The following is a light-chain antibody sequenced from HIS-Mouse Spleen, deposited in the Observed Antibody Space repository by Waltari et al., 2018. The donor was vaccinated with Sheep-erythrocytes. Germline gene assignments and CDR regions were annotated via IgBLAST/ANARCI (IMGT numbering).Light chain of an antibody. Sequence: QSALTQPRSVSGSPGQSVTISCPGTSSDVGGYHYVSWYQQHPGKAPKLMIYDVSKRPSGVPDRFSGSKFGNTASLTISGLQAEDEADYYCCSYAGSYTVVFGGGTKLTVL. CDR3: CSYAGSYTVV. CDR1: SSDVGGYHY. V-gene: IGLV2-11*01. J-gene: IGLJ2*01. CDR2: DVS.